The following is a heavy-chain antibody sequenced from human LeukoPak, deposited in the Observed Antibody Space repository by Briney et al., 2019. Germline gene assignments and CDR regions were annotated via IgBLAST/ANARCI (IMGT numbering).Heavy chain of an antibody. D-gene: IGHD1-26*01. CDR1: GFTFSNAW. CDR3: ARAEYKRRELLFDY. J-gene: IGHJ4*02. Sequence: GGSLRLSCAASGFTFSNAWMSWVRQAPGKGLEWVGRIKSKTDGGTTDYAAPVKGRFTISRDDSKNTLYLQMNSLRAEDTAVYYCARAEYKRRELLFDYWGQGTLVTVSS. CDR2: IKSKTDGGTT. V-gene: IGHV3-15*01.